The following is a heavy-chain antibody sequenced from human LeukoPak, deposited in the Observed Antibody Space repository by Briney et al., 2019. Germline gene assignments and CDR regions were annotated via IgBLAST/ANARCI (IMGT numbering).Heavy chain of an antibody. CDR1: GFTFSGSW. J-gene: IGHJ4*02. CDR3: ARELSWSGRDY. V-gene: IGHV3-7*01. Sequence: GGSLRLSSAASGFTFSGSWMSWVRQAPGKGLGWVANINQDGSAKNYLYSVKRRFTISIDRGKNSLYLQMNSLRDEDTAVYYCARELSWSGRDYWGQGTLVTVSS. D-gene: IGHD3-3*01. CDR2: INQDGSAK.